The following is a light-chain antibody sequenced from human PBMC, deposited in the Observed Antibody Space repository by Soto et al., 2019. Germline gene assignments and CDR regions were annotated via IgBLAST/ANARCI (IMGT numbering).Light chain of an antibody. CDR1: SNDVGGYNY. CDR2: DVS. J-gene: IGLJ1*01. V-gene: IGLV2-11*01. Sequence: QSVLTQPRSVSGSPGQSVTISCTGTSNDVGGYNYVSWYQHQPGKAPKLMINDVSERPSGVPDRFSGSKSGNTASLTISGLQAEDEADYYCCSYAGSYTFVFGTGTKVTVL. CDR3: CSYAGSYTFV.